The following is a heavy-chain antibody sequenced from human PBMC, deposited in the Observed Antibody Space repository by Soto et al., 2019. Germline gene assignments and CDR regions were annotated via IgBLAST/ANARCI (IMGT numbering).Heavy chain of an antibody. CDR2: INHSGST. CDR3: ARDKITGLFDY. Sequence: SETLSLTCTVSGGSISRYYCNWIRQPPGTGLEWIGEINHSGSTNYNPSLKSRVTISVDTSKNQFSLKLTSVTAADTAVYYCARDKITGLFDYWGQGTLVTVSS. CDR1: GGSISRYY. V-gene: IGHV4-34*01. J-gene: IGHJ4*02. D-gene: IGHD2-8*02.